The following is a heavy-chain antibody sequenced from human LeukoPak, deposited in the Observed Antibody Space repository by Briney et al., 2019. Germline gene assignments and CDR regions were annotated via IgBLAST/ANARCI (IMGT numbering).Heavy chain of an antibody. CDR3: AKGAQQFNYFDY. V-gene: IGHV3-9*01. CDR1: GFKFDDYV. D-gene: IGHD4-11*01. Sequence: GGSLRLSCATSGFKFDDYVMRWVRQPPGMGLEWISGITWNSGRLDYADSVKDRFTISRDSDTKSLYLQMNSLRPQDTAVYSCAKGAQQFNYFDYWGPGTLVTVSS. CDR2: ITWNSGRL. J-gene: IGHJ4*02.